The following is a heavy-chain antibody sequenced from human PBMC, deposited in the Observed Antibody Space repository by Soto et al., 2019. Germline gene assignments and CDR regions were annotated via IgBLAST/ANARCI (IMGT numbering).Heavy chain of an antibody. J-gene: IGHJ4*02. V-gene: IGHV3-74*01. CDR3: ARGDGDYYDGNGYLGRH. CDR1: GFTFSSYW. Sequence: GGSMRLSCAASGFTFSSYWMHWVRQAPGKGLVWVSRIKSDGSGTYYADSVKGRLSISRDNAKNTLYLQMNSLRAEDTAVDYCARGDGDYYDGNGYLGRHWGQGTLVTVSS. D-gene: IGHD3-22*01. CDR2: IKSDGSGT.